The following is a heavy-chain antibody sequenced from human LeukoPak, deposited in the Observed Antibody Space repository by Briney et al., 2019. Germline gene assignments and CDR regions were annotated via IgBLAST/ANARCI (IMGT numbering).Heavy chain of an antibody. CDR1: GYTFTSYD. D-gene: IGHD5-24*01. CDR3: ARSSGESWLQYIDY. CDR2: IIPIFGTA. J-gene: IGHJ4*02. Sequence: SVKVSCKASGYTFTSYDINWVRQAPGQGLEWMGGIIPIFGTANYAQKFQGRVTITADESTSTAYMELSSLRSEGTAVYYCARSSGESWLQYIDYWGQGTLVTVSS. V-gene: IGHV1-69*13.